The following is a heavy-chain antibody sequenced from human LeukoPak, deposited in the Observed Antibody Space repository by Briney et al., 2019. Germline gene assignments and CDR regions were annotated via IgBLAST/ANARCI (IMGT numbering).Heavy chain of an antibody. CDR1: GGTFSSYA. V-gene: IGHV1-69*05. J-gene: IGHJ4*02. Sequence: ASVKVSCKASGGTFSSYAISWVRQAPGQGLEWMGGITPIFGTANYAQKFQGRVTITTDESTSTAYMELSSLRSEDTAVYYCARSDPTTVDQFDYWGQGTLVTVSS. D-gene: IGHD1-1*01. CDR3: ARSDPTTVDQFDY. CDR2: ITPIFGTA.